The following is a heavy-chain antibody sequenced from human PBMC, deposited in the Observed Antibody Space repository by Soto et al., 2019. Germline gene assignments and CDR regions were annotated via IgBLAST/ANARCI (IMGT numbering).Heavy chain of an antibody. V-gene: IGHV3-30-3*01. Sequence: QVQLVESGGGVVQPGRSLRLSCAASGFSFSNYVLHWVRQAPGKGLEWVAVMSSGGGNKFYTDSVKGRFTISRDNSKNTIYLQMNSLRTEDTAVYFCARGGEGPFVDNWGQGTLVSVSS. J-gene: IGHJ4*02. D-gene: IGHD3-16*01. CDR3: ARGGEGPFVDN. CDR1: GFSFSNYV. CDR2: MSSGGGNK.